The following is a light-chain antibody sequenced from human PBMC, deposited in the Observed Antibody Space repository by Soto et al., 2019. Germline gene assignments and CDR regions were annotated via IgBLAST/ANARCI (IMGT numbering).Light chain of an antibody. J-gene: IGKJ1*01. V-gene: IGKV3-15*01. CDR3: QQYDSSPRT. CDR1: QSVSSN. CDR2: GAS. Sequence: ERVLALVSATLSVPPGEGATQSFQASQSVSSNLAWYQQKPGQAPRLLIYGASTRATGIPARFSGSGSGTDFTLTINRLEPEDFAVYYCQQYDSSPRTFGQGTKVDIK.